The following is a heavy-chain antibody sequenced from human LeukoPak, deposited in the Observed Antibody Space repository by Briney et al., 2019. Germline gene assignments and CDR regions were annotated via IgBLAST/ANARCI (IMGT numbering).Heavy chain of an antibody. Sequence: ASVKVSCKASGYTFSTFGISWVRQAPGQGLEWMGWISGYNGNTNYAQKLQGRVTMTTDTSTSTAYMELRSLRSDDTAVYYCARVRNWIRGFDLWGRGTLVTVSS. CDR1: GYTFSTFG. CDR3: ARVRNWIRGFDL. D-gene: IGHD1-1*01. J-gene: IGHJ2*01. V-gene: IGHV1-18*01. CDR2: ISGYNGNT.